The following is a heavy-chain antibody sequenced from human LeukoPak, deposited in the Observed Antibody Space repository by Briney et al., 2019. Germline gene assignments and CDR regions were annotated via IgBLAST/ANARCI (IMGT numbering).Heavy chain of an antibody. CDR1: GFTFSTYS. CDR2: ISSSRNVV. J-gene: IGHJ3*02. CDR3: ARGPDGSGTNAFDI. Sequence: GGSLRLSCGASGFTFSTYSMNWVRQAPGKGLEWVSYISSSRNVVYYADSVKGRFTISRDNAMNSLYLQMSGLRDEDTAVYYCARGPDGSGTNAFDIWGQGTMVTVSS. V-gene: IGHV3-48*02. D-gene: IGHD3-10*01.